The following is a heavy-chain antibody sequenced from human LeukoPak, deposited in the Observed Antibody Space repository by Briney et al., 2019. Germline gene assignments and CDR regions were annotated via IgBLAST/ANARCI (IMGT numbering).Heavy chain of an antibody. J-gene: IGHJ6*02. CDR1: GGSISSYY. V-gene: IGHV4-59*01. CDR3: ARMVVVVPAAMESNYYYYGMDV. CDR2: IYYSGST. Sequence: PSETLSLTCTVSGGSISSYYWSWIRQPPGKGLEWIGYIYYSGSTNYNPSLKRRVTISVDTSKNQFSLKLSSVTAADTAVYYCARMVVVVPAAMESNYYYYGMDVWGQGTTVTVSS. D-gene: IGHD2-2*01.